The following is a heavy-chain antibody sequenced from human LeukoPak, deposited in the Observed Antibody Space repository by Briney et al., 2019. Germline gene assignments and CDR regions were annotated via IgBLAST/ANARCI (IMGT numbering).Heavy chain of an antibody. Sequence: SETLSLTCSVSGGSISNYYWSWIRQPAGKGLEWIGRIYTSGSTYYNPSLKSRVTMSIDTSKNQFSLLLTSVTAADTGVYYCARGENVVNNWFDPWGQGILVTVSS. V-gene: IGHV4-4*07. D-gene: IGHD3-22*01. CDR1: GGSISNYY. CDR2: IYTSGST. CDR3: ARGENVVNNWFDP. J-gene: IGHJ5*02.